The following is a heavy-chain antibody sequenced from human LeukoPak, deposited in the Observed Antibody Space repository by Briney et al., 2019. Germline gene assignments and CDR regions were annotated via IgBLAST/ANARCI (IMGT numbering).Heavy chain of an antibody. Sequence: ASVKVSCKASGYTFTSYYMHWVRQAPGQGLEWMGWINPNSGGTNYAQKFQGRVTMTRDTSISTAYMELSRLRSDDTAVYYCARRGTHYYYYMDVWGKGTTVTVSS. D-gene: IGHD1-26*01. V-gene: IGHV1-2*02. CDR1: GYTFTSYY. CDR3: ARRGTHYYYYMDV. J-gene: IGHJ6*03. CDR2: INPNSGGT.